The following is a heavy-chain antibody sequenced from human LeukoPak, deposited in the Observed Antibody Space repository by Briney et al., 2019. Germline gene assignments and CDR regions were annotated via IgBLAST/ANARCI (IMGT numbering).Heavy chain of an antibody. CDR2: INPNSGNT. Sequence: ASVKVSCKASGYTFTGYYMHWVRQAPGQGLEWMGWINPNSGNTGYAQKFQGRVTITRNTSISTAYMELSSLRSEDTAVYYCARGGYSSGWLWGHSHYYYYMDVWGKGTTVTVSS. J-gene: IGHJ6*03. CDR3: ARGGYSSGWLWGHSHYYYYMDV. CDR1: GYTFTGYY. V-gene: IGHV1-8*03. D-gene: IGHD6-19*01.